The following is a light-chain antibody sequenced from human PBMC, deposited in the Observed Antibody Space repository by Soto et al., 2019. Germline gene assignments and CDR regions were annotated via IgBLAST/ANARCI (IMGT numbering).Light chain of an antibody. CDR2: QDK. CDR3: QAWDSSIAV. J-gene: IGLJ3*02. V-gene: IGLV3-1*01. CDR1: KLGDKY. Sequence: YELTQPPSVSVSPGQTASITCSGDKLGDKYASWYQQKPGQSPVLVIYQDKKRPSGIPERFSGSNSGNTATLTISGTQAMDEADYYCQAWDSSIAVFGGGTKLTVL.